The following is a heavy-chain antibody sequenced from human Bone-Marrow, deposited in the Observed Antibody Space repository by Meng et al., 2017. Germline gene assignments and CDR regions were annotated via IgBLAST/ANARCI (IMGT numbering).Heavy chain of an antibody. V-gene: IGHV3-7*01. CDR1: GFTFSSYW. CDR3: ARDVGVGVVAAGFDY. J-gene: IGHJ4*02. CDR2: IKQDGSEK. Sequence: GGSLRLSCAASGFTFSSYWMSWVRQAPGQGLEWVANIKQDGSEKYYVDSVKGRFTISRDNAKNSLYLQMNSLRAEDTAVYYCARDVGVGVVAAGFDYWGQGTLVTVSS. D-gene: IGHD2-15*01.